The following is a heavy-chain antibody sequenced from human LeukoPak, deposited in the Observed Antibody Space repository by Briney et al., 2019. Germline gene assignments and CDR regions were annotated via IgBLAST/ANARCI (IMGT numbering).Heavy chain of an antibody. CDR2: ISSSGSYI. Sequence: GGSLGLSCAASEFTFSSYNMNWVRQAPGKGLEWVSSISSSGSYIYYADSVKGRFTISRDNSKNTLYLQMNSLRAEDTAVYYCAKVTAGTFDYWGQGTLVTVSS. CDR3: AKVTAGTFDY. D-gene: IGHD6-13*01. CDR1: EFTFSSYN. J-gene: IGHJ4*02. V-gene: IGHV3-21*04.